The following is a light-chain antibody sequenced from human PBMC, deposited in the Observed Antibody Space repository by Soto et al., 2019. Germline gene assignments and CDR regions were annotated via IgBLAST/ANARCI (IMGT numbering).Light chain of an antibody. Sequence: DIHMTQSPSTLSGSVGYRFTITCRASQTISSWLAWYQQKTGKAPKLLIYKASTLKGGVPSRCRGSGSGTEFTLTISSLQPDDFETYYCQHYNSYSEAFGQGTKVDIK. V-gene: IGKV1-5*03. CDR3: QHYNSYSEA. CDR2: KAS. J-gene: IGKJ1*01. CDR1: QTISSW.